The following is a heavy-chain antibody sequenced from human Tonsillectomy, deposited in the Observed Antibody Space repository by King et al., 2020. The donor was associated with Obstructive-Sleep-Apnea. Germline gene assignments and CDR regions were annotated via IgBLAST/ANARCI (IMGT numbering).Heavy chain of an antibody. CDR2: ISGIGGST. D-gene: IGHD3-10*01. Sequence: VQLVESGGGLVQPGGSLRLSCAASGFTFSIYGMKWVRQAPGKGLEWVSAISGIGGSTFYADSVRGRFTISRDNSKNTLSLQMNSLRAEDTAVYYCAKEYGWGKPFDYWGQGTLVTVSS. CDR3: AKEYGWGKPFDY. V-gene: IGHV3-23*04. CDR1: GFTFSIYG. J-gene: IGHJ4*02.